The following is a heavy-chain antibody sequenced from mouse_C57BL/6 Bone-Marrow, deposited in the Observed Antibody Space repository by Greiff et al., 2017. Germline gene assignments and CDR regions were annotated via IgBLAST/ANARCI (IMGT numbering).Heavy chain of an antibody. CDR3: ARPYYSNYWYVDV. J-gene: IGHJ1*03. Sequence: VQLKQPGAELVKPGASVKMSCKASGYTFTSYWITWVKQRPGQGLEWIGDIYPGSGSTNYNEKFKSTATLTVDTSSSTAYMQLSSLTSEDSAVYYCARPYYSNYWYVDVWAQGPRSPSPQ. CDR2: IYPGSGST. D-gene: IGHD2-5*01. V-gene: IGHV1-55*01. CDR1: GYTFTSYW.